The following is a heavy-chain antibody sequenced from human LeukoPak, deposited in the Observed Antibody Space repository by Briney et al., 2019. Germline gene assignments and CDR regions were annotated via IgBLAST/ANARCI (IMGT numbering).Heavy chain of an antibody. CDR1: GFTFSIYW. Sequence: GGSLRLSCAASGFTFSIYWMTWVRQAPGKGLEWVANIRHDGSEKYYVDSVKGRFTISRDNAKNSLYLQMNSLRAEDTAVYYCARDQTPFVWGQGTLVTVSS. J-gene: IGHJ4*02. CDR2: IRHDGSEK. CDR3: ARDQTPFV. V-gene: IGHV3-7*01.